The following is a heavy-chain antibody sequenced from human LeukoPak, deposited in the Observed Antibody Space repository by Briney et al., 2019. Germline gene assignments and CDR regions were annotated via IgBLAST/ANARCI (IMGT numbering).Heavy chain of an antibody. CDR1: GFPFNTYA. CDR2: ISSNGDNT. Sequence: QSGGSLRLSCSASGFPFNTYAIHWVRQAPGKGLEYVAGISSNGDNTDFADSAKGRFTISRDNSKSTLFLQMNSLRAEDTAVYFCTRDSALLGVAFDLWGQATVVTVSS. J-gene: IGHJ3*01. CDR3: TRDSALLGVAFDL. V-gene: IGHV3-64D*06. D-gene: IGHD2-15*01.